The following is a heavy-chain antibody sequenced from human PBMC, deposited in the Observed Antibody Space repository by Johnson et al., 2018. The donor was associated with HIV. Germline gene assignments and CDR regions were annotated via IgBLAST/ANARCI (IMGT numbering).Heavy chain of an antibody. V-gene: IGHV3-9*01. CDR3: AKSYYEEERPMGVDAFDI. CDR2: ISWNSGSI. D-gene: IGHD1-26*01. J-gene: IGHJ3*02. CDR1: GFTFDDYA. Sequence: VQLVESGGGLVQPGRSLRLSCAASGFTFDDYAMHWVRQAPGKGLEWVSGISWNSGSIGYADSVKGRFTISRDNAKNSLYLQMNSLRAGDTAVYYCAKSYYEEERPMGVDAFDIWGQGTMVTVSS.